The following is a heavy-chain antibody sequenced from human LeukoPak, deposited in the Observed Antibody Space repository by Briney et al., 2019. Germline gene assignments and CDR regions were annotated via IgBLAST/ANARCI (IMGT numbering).Heavy chain of an antibody. CDR1: GYTFTGYY. J-gene: IGHJ3*02. Sequence: GASVKVSCKASGYTFTGYYMHWVRQAPGQGLEWMGWINPNSGGTNYAQKFQGRVTMTRDTSISTAYMELSRLRSDDTAVYYCAREEGSWDIVVVPAAIGGANAFDIWGQGTMVTVSS. V-gene: IGHV1-2*02. D-gene: IGHD2-2*02. CDR3: AREEGSWDIVVVPAAIGGANAFDI. CDR2: INPNSGGT.